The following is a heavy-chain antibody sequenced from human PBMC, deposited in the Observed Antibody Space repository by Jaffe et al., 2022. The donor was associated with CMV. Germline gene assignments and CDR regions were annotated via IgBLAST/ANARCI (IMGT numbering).Heavy chain of an antibody. V-gene: IGHV4-59*01. J-gene: IGHJ5*02. CDR1: GGSISSYY. CDR3: ARDQPRLYSGSYGGGWFDP. CDR2: IYYSGST. Sequence: QVQLQESGPGLVKPSETLSLTCTVSGGSISSYYWSWIRQPPGKGLEWIGYIYYSGSTNYNPSLKSRVTISVDTSKNQFSLKLSSVTAADTAVYYCARDQPRLYSGSYGGGWFDPWGQGTLVTVSS. D-gene: IGHD1-26*01.